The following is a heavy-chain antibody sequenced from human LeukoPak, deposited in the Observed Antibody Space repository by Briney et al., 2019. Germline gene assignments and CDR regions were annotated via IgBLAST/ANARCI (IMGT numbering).Heavy chain of an antibody. D-gene: IGHD5-12*01. CDR3: ARTRSGSGYDSDY. CDR1: GFTFSSYS. Sequence: GGSLRLSCAASGFTFSSYSMNWVRQAPGKGLEWVSSISSSSSYIYYADSVKGRFTVSRDNAKNSLYLQMNSLRAEDTALFYCARTRSGSGYDSDYWGQGTLVTVSS. CDR2: ISSSSSYI. J-gene: IGHJ4*02. V-gene: IGHV3-21*01.